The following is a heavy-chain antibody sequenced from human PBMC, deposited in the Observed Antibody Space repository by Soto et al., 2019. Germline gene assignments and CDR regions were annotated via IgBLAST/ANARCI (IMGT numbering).Heavy chain of an antibody. D-gene: IGHD6-13*01. V-gene: IGHV4-4*07. CDR3: VRALSSAACLYFEF. CDR2: IHTTEGT. Sequence: SETLSLTCPVSGGSISSSYWSWIRQPPGKGMGGVVRIHTTEGTSYIPPLKSRVTMSIDTSNIQFCLKLSALTAADTAVYCCVRALSSAACLYFEFWGQGTLVTVSS. CDR1: GGSISSSY. J-gene: IGHJ4*02.